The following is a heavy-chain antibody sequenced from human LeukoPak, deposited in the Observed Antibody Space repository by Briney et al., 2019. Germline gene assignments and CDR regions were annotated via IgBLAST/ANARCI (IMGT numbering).Heavy chain of an antibody. J-gene: IGHJ4*02. V-gene: IGHV3-30*02. CDR2: IFYDRGKK. D-gene: IGHD3-22*01. CDR1: GFRFSDFG. Sequence: GGSLRLSCVASGFRFSDFGMHWVRQAPGKGLEWVAVIFYDRGKKFYADSVKGRFTISRDNSKNTLYLQMNSLRAEDTAVYYCAKDLPGGNPGYYDSSGYDYWGQGTLVTVSS. CDR3: AKDLPGGNPGYYDSSGYDY.